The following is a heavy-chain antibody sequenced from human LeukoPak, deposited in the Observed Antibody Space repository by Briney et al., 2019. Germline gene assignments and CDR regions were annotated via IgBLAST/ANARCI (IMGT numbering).Heavy chain of an antibody. CDR1: GFTFSSYA. V-gene: IGHV3-7*01. CDR3: ARDLSGVTGYTYGRGIDY. CDR2: IKKDGSEK. Sequence: PGGSLRLSCAASGFTFSSYAMHWVRQAPGKGLEWVANIKKDGSEKYYVDSVKGRFTISRDNAKTSLYLQMNSLRAEDTAVYYCARDLSGVTGYTYGRGIDYWAREPWLPSPQ. D-gene: IGHD5-18*01. J-gene: IGHJ4*02.